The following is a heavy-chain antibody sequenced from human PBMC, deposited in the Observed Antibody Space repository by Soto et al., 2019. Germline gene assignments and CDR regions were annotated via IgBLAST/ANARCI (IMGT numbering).Heavy chain of an antibody. CDR2: ISYDGSNK. J-gene: IGHJ5*02. Sequence: PGGSLRLSCAASGFTFSSYAMHWVRQAPGKGLEWVAVISYDGSNKYYADSVKGRFTISRDNSKNTLYLQMNSLRAEDTAVSYCAKCPRGPHNWNYDGNWFDPWGQGTLVTVSS. CDR3: AKCPRGPHNWNYDGNWFDP. D-gene: IGHD1-7*01. V-gene: IGHV3-30-3*02. CDR1: GFTFSSYA.